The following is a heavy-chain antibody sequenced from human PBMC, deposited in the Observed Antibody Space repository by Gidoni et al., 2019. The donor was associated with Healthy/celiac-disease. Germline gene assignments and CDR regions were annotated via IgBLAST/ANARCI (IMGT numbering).Heavy chain of an antibody. J-gene: IGHJ4*02. V-gene: IGHV3-23*01. Sequence: EVQLLAAGGGLVQPGGSLRLSCAASGFTFSSYAMSWVHQAPGKGLEWVSAISGSGGSTYYADSVKGRFTISRDTSKNTLYLQINSLRAEDTAVYYCAKGYDSSGSYYFDYWGQGPLVTVSS. CDR1: GFTFSSYA. CDR3: AKGYDSSGSYYFDY. D-gene: IGHD3-22*01. CDR2: ISGSGGST.